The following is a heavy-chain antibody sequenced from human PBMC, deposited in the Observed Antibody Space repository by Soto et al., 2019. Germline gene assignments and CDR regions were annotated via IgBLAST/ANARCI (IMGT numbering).Heavy chain of an antibody. CDR3: ARDIAVAGTIGAFAI. J-gene: IGHJ3*02. V-gene: IGHV1-18*01. Sequence: ASVKVSCKASGYTFTSYGISWVRQAPGQGLEWMGWISAYNGNTNYAQKLQGRVTMTTDTSTSTAYMELRSLRSDDTAAYYCARDIAVAGTIGAFAIWGQGTMVTVS. CDR2: ISAYNGNT. D-gene: IGHD6-19*01. CDR1: GYTFTSYG.